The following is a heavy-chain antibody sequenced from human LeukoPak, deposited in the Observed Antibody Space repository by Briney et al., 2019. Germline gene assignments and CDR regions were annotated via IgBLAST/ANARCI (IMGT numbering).Heavy chain of an antibody. CDR1: GGSISSYY. J-gene: IGHJ3*02. Sequence: SETLSLTCTVSGGSISSYYWSWIRQPPGKGLEWIGYIYYTGSTNYNPSLKSRVTISVDTSKNQFSLKLSSVTAADTAVYYCYYYDFRSGYYFGGRGINDAFDIWGQGTMVTVSS. V-gene: IGHV4-59*08. CDR3: YYYDFRSGYYFGGRGINDAFDI. CDR2: IYYTGST. D-gene: IGHD3-3*01.